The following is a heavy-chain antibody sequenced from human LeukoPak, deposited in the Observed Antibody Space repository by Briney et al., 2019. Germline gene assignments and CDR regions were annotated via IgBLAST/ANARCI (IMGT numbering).Heavy chain of an antibody. V-gene: IGHV3-21*01. Sequence: GGSLRLSCAASGFTFSSYSMNWVRQAPGKGLEWVSSISSSSSYIYYADSVKGRFTISRDNAKNSLYLQMNSLRAEDTAVYYCARYSSSSFYYYYGMDVWGQGTPVTVSS. CDR2: ISSSSSYI. J-gene: IGHJ6*02. D-gene: IGHD6-6*01. CDR1: GFTFSSYS. CDR3: ARYSSSSFYYYYGMDV.